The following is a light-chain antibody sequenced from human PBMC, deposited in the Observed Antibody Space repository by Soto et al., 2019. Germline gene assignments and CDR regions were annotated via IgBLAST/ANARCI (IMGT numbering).Light chain of an antibody. Sequence: QSVPTQPPSASGTPGQRVTISCSGSSSNIGSNYVYWYQQLPGTAPKLLIYRNNQRPSGVPDRFSGSKSGTSASLAISGLRSEDEADYYCAAWDDSLSVFYVFGTGTKLTVL. CDR2: RNN. CDR1: SSNIGSNY. J-gene: IGLJ1*01. V-gene: IGLV1-47*01. CDR3: AAWDDSLSVFYV.